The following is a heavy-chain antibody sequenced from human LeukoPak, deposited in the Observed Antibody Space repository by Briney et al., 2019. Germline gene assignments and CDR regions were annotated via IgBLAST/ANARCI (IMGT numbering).Heavy chain of an antibody. D-gene: IGHD1-26*01. J-gene: IGHJ4*02. Sequence: EASVKVSCKASGYTFTGYYILWVRQAPGQGLEWVGWVNPNSGGTYYAQKFQGRVTMTRDTSISTAYMELSRLRSDDTAVYYCARGRRILVEDTNAGDYFDYWGQGTLVTVSS. CDR3: ARGRRILVEDTNAGDYFDY. V-gene: IGHV1-2*02. CDR1: GYTFTGYY. CDR2: VNPNSGGT.